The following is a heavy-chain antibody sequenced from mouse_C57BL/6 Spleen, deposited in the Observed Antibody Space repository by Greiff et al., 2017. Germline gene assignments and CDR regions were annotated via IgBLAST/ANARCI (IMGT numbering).Heavy chain of an antibody. CDR3: ERRKEDGYYFAMDY. J-gene: IGHJ4*01. Sequence: VQVVESGAELVRPGTSVKVSCKASGYAFTNYLIEWVKQRPGQGLEWIGVINPGSGGTNYNEKFKGKATLTADKSSSTAYMQLSSLTSEDSAVYFCERRKEDGYYFAMDYWGQGTSVTVSS. D-gene: IGHD2-2*01. V-gene: IGHV1-54*01. CDR1: GYAFTNYL. CDR2: INPGSGGT.